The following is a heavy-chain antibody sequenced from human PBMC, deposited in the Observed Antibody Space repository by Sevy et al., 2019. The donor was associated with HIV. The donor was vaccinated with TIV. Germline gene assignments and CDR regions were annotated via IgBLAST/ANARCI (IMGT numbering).Heavy chain of an antibody. CDR2: VSFASNYI. V-gene: IGHV3-21*01. D-gene: IGHD3-10*01. CDR1: GFTFNSYT. J-gene: IGHJ3*01. Sequence: GGSLRLSCAASGFTFNSYTMNWVRQAPGKGLEWVSSVSFASNYIYYADSVRGRFTISRDNAKNSLYLQMNSLRAEDTAVYYCARSYASGSWEAFDLWGQGTMVSVSS. CDR3: ARSYASGSWEAFDL.